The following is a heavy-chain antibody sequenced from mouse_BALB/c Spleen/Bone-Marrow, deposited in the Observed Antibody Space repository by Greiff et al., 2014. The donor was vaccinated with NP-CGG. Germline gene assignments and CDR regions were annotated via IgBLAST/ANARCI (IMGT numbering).Heavy chain of an antibody. CDR3: TRQRGDYAMDY. CDR2: ISNGGNYT. CDR1: GFTFSSYG. V-gene: IGHV5-9-3*01. J-gene: IGHJ4*01. Sequence: VQLKESGGGLVKPGGSLKLSCAASGFTFSSYGVSWVRQTPEKRLEWVATISNGGNYTYYPDSVKGRYTISRDNAKNTLDLQMSSLRSEDTAMYYCTRQRGDYAMDYWGQGTSVTVSS. D-gene: IGHD1-1*02.